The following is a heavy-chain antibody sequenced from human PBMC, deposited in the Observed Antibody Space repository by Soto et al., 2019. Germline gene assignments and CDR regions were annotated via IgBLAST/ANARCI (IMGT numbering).Heavy chain of an antibody. CDR2: IYSGGST. V-gene: IGHV3-66*01. Sequence: PGGSLRLSCAASGFTVSSNYMSWVRQAPGKGLEWVSVIYSGGSTYYADSVKGRFTISRDNSKNTLYLQMNSLRAEDTAVYYCARDSIVVVPAAIHYMDVWGKGTTVTVSS. D-gene: IGHD2-2*01. CDR1: GFTVSSNY. CDR3: ARDSIVVVPAAIHYMDV. J-gene: IGHJ6*03.